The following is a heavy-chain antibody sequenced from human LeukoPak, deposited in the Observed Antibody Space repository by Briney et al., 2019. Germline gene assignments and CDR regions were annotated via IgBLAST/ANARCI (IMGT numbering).Heavy chain of an antibody. J-gene: IGHJ5*02. D-gene: IGHD3-22*01. CDR1: GGSISSYY. CDR2: IYTSGST. Sequence: SETLSLTCTVSGGSISSYYWGWIRQPPGKGLEWIGYIYTSGSTNYNPSLKSRVTISVDTSKNQFSLKLSSVTAADTAVYYCARNYYYDSSGHNWFDPWGQGTLVTVSS. V-gene: IGHV4-4*09. CDR3: ARNYYYDSSGHNWFDP.